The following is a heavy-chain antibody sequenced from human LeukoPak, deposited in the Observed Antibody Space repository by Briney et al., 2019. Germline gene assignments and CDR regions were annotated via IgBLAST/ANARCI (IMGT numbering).Heavy chain of an antibody. D-gene: IGHD3-3*01. CDR2: IYHSGST. Sequence: PSETLSLTCAVYGGSFSGYYWSWIRQPPGKGLEWIGEIYHSGSTNYNPSLKSRVTISVDTSKNQFSLKLSSVTAAETAVYYCARGRPVWSGYYTIRGHYFDYWGQGTLDTVSS. CDR3: ARGRPVWSGYYTIRGHYFDY. V-gene: IGHV4-34*01. CDR1: GGSFSGYY. J-gene: IGHJ4*02.